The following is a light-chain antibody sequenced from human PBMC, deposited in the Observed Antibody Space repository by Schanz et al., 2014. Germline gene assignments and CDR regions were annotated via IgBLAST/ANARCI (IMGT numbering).Light chain of an antibody. CDR3: HQYGISPFT. CDR2: GTS. J-gene: IGKJ3*01. Sequence: ETVLTQSPGTLSLSPGERATLSCRASQSVHINYLAWHQQKPGQAPRLLIYGTSIRATGIPDRFSGSGSGTDFTLTISRLEPEDFAVYYCHQYGISPFTFGPGTKVDIK. V-gene: IGKV3-20*01. CDR1: QSVHINY.